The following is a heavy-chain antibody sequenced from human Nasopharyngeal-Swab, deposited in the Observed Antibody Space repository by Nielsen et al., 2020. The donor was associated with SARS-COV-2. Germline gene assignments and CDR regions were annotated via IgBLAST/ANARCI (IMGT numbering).Heavy chain of an antibody. CDR1: GYTLTELS. J-gene: IGHJ2*01. Sequence: ASVKVSCKVSGYTLTELSMHWVRQAPGKGLEWMGGFDPEDGETIYAQKFQGRVTMTEDTSTDTAYMELSSLRSEDTAVYYGATELGYCSGGSCSLGRADWYFDLWGRGTLVTVSS. CDR3: ATELGYCSGGSCSLGRADWYFDL. D-gene: IGHD2-15*01. V-gene: IGHV1-24*01. CDR2: FDPEDGET.